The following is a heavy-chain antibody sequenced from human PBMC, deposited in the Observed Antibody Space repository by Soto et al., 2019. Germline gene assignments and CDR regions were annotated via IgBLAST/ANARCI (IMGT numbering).Heavy chain of an antibody. D-gene: IGHD2-21*02. CDR2: INPKTGDT. Sequence: QAQLVQSGAEVKKPGDSVKVSCKTSGYTFTAYYIHWVRQAPGQGLEWVGWINPKTGDTKYAQKFQGRVTMTGDTSITTAYMELGRLRSHDTAAYYCARQLAYCGGDCYTEPIDYWGQGTLVTVSS. CDR1: GYTFTAYY. V-gene: IGHV1-2*02. J-gene: IGHJ4*02. CDR3: ARQLAYCGGDCYTEPIDY.